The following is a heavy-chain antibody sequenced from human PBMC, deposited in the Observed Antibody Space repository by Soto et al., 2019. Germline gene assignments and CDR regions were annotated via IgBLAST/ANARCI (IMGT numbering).Heavy chain of an antibody. V-gene: IGHV1-69*13. D-gene: IGHD6-19*01. CDR2: IIPIFGTA. J-gene: IGHJ4*02. CDR3: ARGVAVAAFDY. Sequence: RASVKVSCKASGGTFSSYAISWVRQAPGQGLEWMGGIIPIFGTANYAQKFQGRVTITADESTSTAYMELSSLRSEDTAVYYCARGVAVAAFDYWGQGTLVTVSS. CDR1: GGTFSSYA.